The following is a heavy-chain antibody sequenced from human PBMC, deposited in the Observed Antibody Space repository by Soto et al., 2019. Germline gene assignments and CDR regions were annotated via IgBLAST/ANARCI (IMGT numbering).Heavy chain of an antibody. CDR2: ITSKANSYAT. CDR1: GFTFSGPA. Sequence: EVQLVESGGGLVQPGESLKLSCAASGFTFSGPAVHWVRQASGKGLEWVGRITSKANSYATTYAASVQGRFTISRDDSKNTAYLQMNGLKTEDTAVYYCTCSTTVGSPNRFDPCGQGTLVTVSS. D-gene: IGHD1-1*01. V-gene: IGHV3-73*02. J-gene: IGHJ5*02. CDR3: TCSTTVGSPNRFDP.